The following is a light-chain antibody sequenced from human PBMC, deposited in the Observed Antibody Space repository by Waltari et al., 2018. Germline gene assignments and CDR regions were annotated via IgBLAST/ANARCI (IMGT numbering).Light chain of an antibody. CDR3: QSYDTNNRV. J-gene: IGLJ3*02. V-gene: IGLV6-57*04. CDR1: RGSIDRKY. Sequence: NFMLTQPHSVSGSPGETVTISCTRSRGSIDRKYVQLYQQRPGSAPTTVIYEDKQRPFGVPDRFSGSIDSSSNSASLTISGLKTEDEAEYYCQSYDTNNRVFGGGTMLTVL. CDR2: EDK.